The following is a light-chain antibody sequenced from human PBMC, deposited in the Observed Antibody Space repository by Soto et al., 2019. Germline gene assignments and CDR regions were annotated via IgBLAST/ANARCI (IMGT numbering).Light chain of an antibody. Sequence: DIVMTQSPDSLAVSLGERATINCKSSQSVLYSSNNKNYLAWYQQKPGQPPKLLIYWASTRESGVPDRFSGSGSGTACTLTISSRQAEDVAVYYCQHHYSTPPTFGQGTKVEIK. CDR1: QSVLYSSNNKNY. J-gene: IGKJ1*01. V-gene: IGKV4-1*01. CDR2: WAS. CDR3: QHHYSTPPT.